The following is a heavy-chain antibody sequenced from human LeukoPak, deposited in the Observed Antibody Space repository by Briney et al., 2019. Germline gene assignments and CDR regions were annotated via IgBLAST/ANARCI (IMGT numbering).Heavy chain of an antibody. J-gene: IGHJ5*02. V-gene: IGHV4-38-2*01. CDR1: GFTFSSYE. Sequence: GSLRLSCAASGFTFSSYEINWVRQAPGKGLEWLGSIYHSGSTYYNPSLKSRLTISLDTSKNQFSLKLSSVTAADTAVYYCARGIVTGTTNWFDPWGQGNLVTVSS. CDR3: ARGIVTGTTNWFDP. D-gene: IGHD1-1*01. CDR2: IYHSGST.